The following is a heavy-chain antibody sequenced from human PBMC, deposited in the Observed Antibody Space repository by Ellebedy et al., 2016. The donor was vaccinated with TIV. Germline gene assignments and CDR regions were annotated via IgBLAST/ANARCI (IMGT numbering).Heavy chain of an antibody. V-gene: IGHV3-66*01. CDR3: ARGVVAVHSFDY. CDR2: IYSGGST. Sequence: LTFSYYYMSWVRQAPGKGLEWVSVIYSGGSTYYADSVKGRFTISRDNSKNTLYLQMNSLRAEDTAVYYCARGVVAVHSFDYWGQGTLVTVSS. D-gene: IGHD6-19*01. CDR1: LTFSYYY. J-gene: IGHJ4*02.